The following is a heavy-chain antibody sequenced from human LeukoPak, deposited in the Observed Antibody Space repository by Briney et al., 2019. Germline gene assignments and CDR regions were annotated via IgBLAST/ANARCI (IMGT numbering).Heavy chain of an antibody. J-gene: IGHJ4*02. CDR3: AKRAVVVPAAYTDY. V-gene: IGHV3-23*01. CDR2: ISGSGGST. Sequence: GGSLRLSCAASGSTFSSYAMSWVRQAPGKGLEWVSAISGSGGSTYYADSVKGRFTISRDNSKNTLYLQMNSLRAEDTAVYYCAKRAVVVPAAYTDYWGQGTLVTVSS. D-gene: IGHD2-2*01. CDR1: GSTFSSYA.